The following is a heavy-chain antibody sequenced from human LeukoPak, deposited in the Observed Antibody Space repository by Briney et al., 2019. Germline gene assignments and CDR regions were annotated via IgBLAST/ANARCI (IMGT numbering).Heavy chain of an antibody. V-gene: IGHV3-48*03. CDR3: ARDDRGIAVAFDY. Sequence: GGSLRLSCAASGFTFSSYEMNWVRQAPGQGLEWVSSISSSASTIYYADSVRGRFTVSRDNAKNSLYLQMNSLRVEDTALYYCARDDRGIAVAFDYWGQGTLVTVSS. CDR1: GFTFSSYE. CDR2: ISSSASTI. D-gene: IGHD6-19*01. J-gene: IGHJ4*02.